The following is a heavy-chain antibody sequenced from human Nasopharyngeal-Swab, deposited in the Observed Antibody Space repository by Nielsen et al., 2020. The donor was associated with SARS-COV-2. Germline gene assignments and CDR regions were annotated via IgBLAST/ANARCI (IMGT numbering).Heavy chain of an antibody. J-gene: IGHJ4*02. CDR1: GGSMSNFH. CDR2: VYDSGST. V-gene: IGHV4-59*08. CDR3: ARRLGLRAPFDY. Sequence: SESLSLTCTVSGGSMSNFHWSWIRLSPGKGLEWVGYVYDSGSTKYNPSHNSRVTISVDTSKTEFSLKLRPVTAADTAVYFCARRLGLRAPFDYWGQGTLVTVSS. D-gene: IGHD5/OR15-5a*01.